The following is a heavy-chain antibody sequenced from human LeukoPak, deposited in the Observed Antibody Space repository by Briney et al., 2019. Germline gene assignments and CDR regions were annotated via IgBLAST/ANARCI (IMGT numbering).Heavy chain of an antibody. CDR2: ISGSGGST. CDR1: GFTFSSYV. J-gene: IGHJ4*02. D-gene: IGHD1-26*01. V-gene: IGHV3-23*01. Sequence: GGSLRLSCAASGFTFSSYVMNWVRQTPGKGLERVSAISGSGGSTYYADSVKGRFTISRDNSRTTLYLQMNSLRAEDTAVYYCAKDGTSKLSPYYFDYWGQGTLVTVSS. CDR3: AKDGTSKLSPYYFDY.